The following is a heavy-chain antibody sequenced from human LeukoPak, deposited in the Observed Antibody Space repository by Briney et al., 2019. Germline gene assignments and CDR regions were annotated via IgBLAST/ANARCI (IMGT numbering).Heavy chain of an antibody. Sequence: GGSLRLSCAVSGFSLSRYAMSWVRKAPGKGLEWVSAISDSGGSTYYADSVKGRFTISRDNSRNTLYLQMNTLRAEDTAVYYCARDRYGDYSFDYWGQGILVTVSS. D-gene: IGHD4-17*01. CDR1: GFSLSRYA. V-gene: IGHV3-23*01. CDR2: ISDSGGST. J-gene: IGHJ4*02. CDR3: ARDRYGDYSFDY.